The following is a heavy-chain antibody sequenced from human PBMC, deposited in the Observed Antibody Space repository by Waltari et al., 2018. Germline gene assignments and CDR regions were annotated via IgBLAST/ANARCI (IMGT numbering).Heavy chain of an antibody. CDR2: INPNSGGT. Sequence: QVQLVQSGAEVKKPGASVKVSCKASGYTFTGYYMHWVRQAPGQGLEWMGRINPNSGGTNYAQKFQGRFTSSRDNSKNTLYLQMNSLRAEDTAVYYCAKVRYSSSSEFDYWGQGTLVTVSS. V-gene: IGHV1-2*01. CDR3: AKVRYSSSSEFDY. CDR1: GYTFTGYY. J-gene: IGHJ4*02. D-gene: IGHD6-6*01.